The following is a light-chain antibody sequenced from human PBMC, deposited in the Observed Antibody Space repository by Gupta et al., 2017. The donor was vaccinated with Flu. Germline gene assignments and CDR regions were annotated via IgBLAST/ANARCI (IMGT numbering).Light chain of an antibody. Sequence: DIQMTQSPSTLSASIGDRVTITCRASQSITTWLAWYQQKPGKAPKLLIYDASKLESGVSLRFSGSGSATEFTLTISSRQPDDLATYYCQQDKSYWTFGQGTKVEIK. V-gene: IGKV1-5*03. CDR3: QQDKSYWT. J-gene: IGKJ1*01. CDR1: QSITTW. CDR2: DAS.